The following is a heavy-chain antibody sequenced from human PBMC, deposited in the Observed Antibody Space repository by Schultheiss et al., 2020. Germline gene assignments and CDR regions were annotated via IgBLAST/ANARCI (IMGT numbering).Heavy chain of an antibody. CDR1: GFTFDDYA. CDR3: ERAPGSTSRKLDY. CDR2: ISWNSGSI. J-gene: IGHJ4*02. V-gene: IGHV3-9*01. Sequence: SLRLSCAASGFTFDDYAMHWVRQAPGKGLEWVSGISWNSGSIGYADSVKGRFTISRDNAKNTLYLQMNSLRAEDTAVYYCERAPGSTSRKLDYWGQGTLVTVYS. D-gene: IGHD2-2*01.